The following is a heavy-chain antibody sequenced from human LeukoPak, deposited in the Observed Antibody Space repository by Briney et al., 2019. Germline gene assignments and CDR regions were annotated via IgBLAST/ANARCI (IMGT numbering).Heavy chain of an antibody. CDR1: GFTFSSYG. J-gene: IGHJ4*02. CDR3: AKEGFGYSYGVDYFDY. Sequence: GGSLRLSCAASGFTFSSYGMHWVRQAPGKGLEWVAVISYDGSNKYYADSVKGRFTISRDNSKNTLYLQMNSLRAEDTAVYYCAKEGFGYSYGVDYFDYWGQGTLVTVSS. CDR2: ISYDGSNK. V-gene: IGHV3-30*18. D-gene: IGHD5-18*01.